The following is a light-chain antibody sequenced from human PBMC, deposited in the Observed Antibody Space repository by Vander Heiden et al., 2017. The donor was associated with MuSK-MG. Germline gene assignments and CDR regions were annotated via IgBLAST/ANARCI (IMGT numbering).Light chain of an antibody. CDR1: SSDVGGYNY. Sequence: QSALTQPASVSGSPGQSITISCTGTSSDVGGYNYVSWYQQHPGKAHILIVYDVSNRPAGVSNRFSGSKSGNTASLTISGLQAEDDADYYCSSYTSSSTLVFDGGTKLTVL. J-gene: IGLJ2*01. CDR3: SSYTSSSTLV. CDR2: DVS. V-gene: IGLV2-14*01.